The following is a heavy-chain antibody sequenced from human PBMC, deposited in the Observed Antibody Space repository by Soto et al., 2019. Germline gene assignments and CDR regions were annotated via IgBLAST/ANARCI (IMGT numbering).Heavy chain of an antibody. CDR3: ARGGSAMVPNDY. J-gene: IGHJ4*02. V-gene: IGHV3-23*01. Sequence: EAQLLESGGGLVQPGGSLRLSCAASGFTFSSYVMTWVRQAPGKGLEWVSAISGGGTSAYYADSVKGRFTISRDNSKNMLYVQMTSLRAEDTAVYYCARGGSAMVPNDYWGQGTLVTVSS. D-gene: IGHD5-18*01. CDR2: ISGGGTSA. CDR1: GFTFSSYV.